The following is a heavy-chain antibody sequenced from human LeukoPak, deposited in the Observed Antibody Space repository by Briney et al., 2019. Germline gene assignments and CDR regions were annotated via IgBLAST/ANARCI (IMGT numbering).Heavy chain of an antibody. CDR1: GGSISSSSYY. CDR3: ARVKGDRWPRGGNWFDP. Sequence: PSETLSLTCTVSGGSISSSSYYWGWIRQPPGKGLEWIGSIYYSGSTYYNPSLKSRVTMSVDTSKNQFSLKLSSVTAADTAVYYCARVKGDRWPRGGNWFDPWGQGTLVTVSS. D-gene: IGHD4-23*01. V-gene: IGHV4-39*07. J-gene: IGHJ5*02. CDR2: IYYSGST.